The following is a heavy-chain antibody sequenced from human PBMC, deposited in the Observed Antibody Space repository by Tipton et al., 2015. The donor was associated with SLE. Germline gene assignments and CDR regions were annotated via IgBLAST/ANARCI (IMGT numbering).Heavy chain of an antibody. D-gene: IGHD6-6*01. CDR3: ARDKGQLVPGHMDV. Sequence: SLRLSCAASGFTFSSYWMHWVRQAPGKGLVWVSRINSDGGSTSYADSVKGRFTISRDNAKNTLYLQMNSLRAEDTAVYYCARDKGQLVPGHMDVWGKGTTVTVSS. V-gene: IGHV3-74*01. J-gene: IGHJ6*03. CDR1: GFTFSSYW. CDR2: INSDGGST.